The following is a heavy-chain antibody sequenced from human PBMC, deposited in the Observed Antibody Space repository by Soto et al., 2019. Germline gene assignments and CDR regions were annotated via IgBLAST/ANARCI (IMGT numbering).Heavy chain of an antibody. J-gene: IGHJ6*02. V-gene: IGHV4-59*01. CDR3: ARDGRLMLRGFSFYNGMEV. Sequence: HVQLQESGPGLVKPSETLSLTCTVSGGSISSYYWNWIRQPPGKGLEWIGYIYYSGNTNYNPSLNSRVTLSVDRSKNQFSLKLTSVTAADTAVYFCARDGRLMLRGFSFYNGMEVWGQGTTVTVSS. CDR1: GGSISSYY. D-gene: IGHD3-10*01. CDR2: IYYSGNT.